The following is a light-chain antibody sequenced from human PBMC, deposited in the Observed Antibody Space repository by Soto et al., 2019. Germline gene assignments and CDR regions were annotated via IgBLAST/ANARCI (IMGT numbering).Light chain of an antibody. CDR3: QLYGNSPMYT. CDR1: QSASSSF. CDR2: GAS. V-gene: IGKV3-20*01. J-gene: IGKJ2*01. Sequence: EIVLTQSPGTLSLSPGERATLSCRASQSASSSFLAWYQQKPGQAPRLLIYGASSRATGIPDRFSGSGSGTDFTLTISRLEPEDFAVYYCQLYGNSPMYTFGQGTKLEIK.